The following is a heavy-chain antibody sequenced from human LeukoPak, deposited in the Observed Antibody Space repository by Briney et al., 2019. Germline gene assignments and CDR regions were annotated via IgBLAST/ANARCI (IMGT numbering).Heavy chain of an antibody. D-gene: IGHD3-22*01. CDR2: ISYDGINK. CDR1: GFTFSSYA. J-gene: IGHJ4*02. CDR3: ARALYYYDSSGYGPGFDY. V-gene: IGHV3-30-3*01. Sequence: GGSLRLSCAVSGFTFSSYAMHWVRQAPGKGLEWVAVISYDGINKYYADSVKGRSTISRDNSKNTLYLQMNSLRAEDTAVYYCARALYYYDSSGYGPGFDYWGQGTLVTVSS.